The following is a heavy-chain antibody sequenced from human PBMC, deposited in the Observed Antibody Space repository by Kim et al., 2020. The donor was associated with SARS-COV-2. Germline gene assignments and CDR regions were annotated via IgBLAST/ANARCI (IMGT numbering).Heavy chain of an antibody. D-gene: IGHD3-22*01. CDR2: IYTSGST. CDR3: ARDAASYDSSGYYGIGY. V-gene: IGHV4-4*07. J-gene: IGHJ4*02. CDR1: GGSISSYY. Sequence: SETLSLTCTVSGGSISSYYWSWIRQPAGKGLEWIGRIYTSGSTNYNPSLKSRVTMSVDTSKNQFSLKLSSVTAADTAVYYCARDAASYDSSGYYGIGYWGQGTLVTVSS.